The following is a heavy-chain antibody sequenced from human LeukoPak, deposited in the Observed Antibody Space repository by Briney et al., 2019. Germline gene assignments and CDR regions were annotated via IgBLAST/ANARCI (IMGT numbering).Heavy chain of an antibody. CDR1: GFTFSSYA. Sequence: GGSLRLSCAASGFTFSSYAMHWVRQAPGKGLEWVAVMSYDGSNEYYAGSVKGRFTISRDDSKNTLYLHMDSLRAEDTALYYCASLVYGIHYWGQGTLVTVSS. CDR3: ASLVYGIHY. V-gene: IGHV3-30-3*01. D-gene: IGHD1-14*01. CDR2: MSYDGSNE. J-gene: IGHJ4*02.